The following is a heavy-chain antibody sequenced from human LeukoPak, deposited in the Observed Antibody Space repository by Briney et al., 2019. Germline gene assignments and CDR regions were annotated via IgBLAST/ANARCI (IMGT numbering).Heavy chain of an antibody. CDR3: AKGGPTGSNYFDF. J-gene: IGHJ4*02. CDR1: GFTFSNYS. V-gene: IGHV3-23*01. CDR2: ISGSGYYS. Sequence: QPGGSLRLSCAASGFTFSNYSMNWVRQAPGKGLEWVSVISGSGYYSYYADSVKGRFTVSRDNSKATLYLQMNSLRADDTAVYYCAKGGPTGSNYFDFWGQGTLVTVSS. D-gene: IGHD1-26*01.